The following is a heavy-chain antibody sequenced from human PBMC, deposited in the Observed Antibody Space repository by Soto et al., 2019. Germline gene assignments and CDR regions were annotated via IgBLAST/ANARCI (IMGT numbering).Heavy chain of an antibody. J-gene: IGHJ5*02. CDR3: AKVASGSYDWFDP. CDR1: KFSFSGYW. V-gene: IGHV3-74*01. D-gene: IGHD1-26*01. Sequence: EVQLVESGGGLVQPGGSLRLSCAASKFSFSGYWMHWVRQAPGKGLMWVSRDNPDGSTTTYADSVKGRFTISRDNAKNPVFLQMNSLRADDTAVYYCAKVASGSYDWFDPWGQGTLVTVSS. CDR2: DNPDGSTT.